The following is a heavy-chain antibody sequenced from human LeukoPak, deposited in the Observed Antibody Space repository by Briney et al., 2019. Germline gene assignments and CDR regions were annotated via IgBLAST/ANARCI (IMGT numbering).Heavy chain of an antibody. D-gene: IGHD3-22*01. CDR2: IYYSGSS. J-gene: IGHJ5*02. CDR1: GGSISSHY. Sequence: SETLSFTCTFSGGSISSHYWCWIRQPPGKGLEWIGYIYYSGSSKYNPSLKSRVTISVDTSKNQFSLKLSSVTAADTAVYYCARLYDSSGYTNWLDPWGQGTLVTVSS. V-gene: IGHV4-59*11. CDR3: ARLYDSSGYTNWLDP.